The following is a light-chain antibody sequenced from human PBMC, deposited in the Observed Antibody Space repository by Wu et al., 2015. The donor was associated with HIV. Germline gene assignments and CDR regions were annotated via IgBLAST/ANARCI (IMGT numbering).Light chain of an antibody. CDR1: QSVSNK. CDR2: GAS. Sequence: PGEGATLSCRASQSVSNKIAWYQQKPGQPPRLLIYGASTRATGVPGRFIGTGSGTDFTLTISSLQSGDFAIYYCQQYNYWPTFGGGTKVEIK. CDR3: QQYNYWPT. J-gene: IGKJ4*01. V-gene: IGKV3-15*01.